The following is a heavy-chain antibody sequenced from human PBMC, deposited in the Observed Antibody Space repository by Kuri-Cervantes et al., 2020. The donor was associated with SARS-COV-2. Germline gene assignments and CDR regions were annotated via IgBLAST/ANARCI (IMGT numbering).Heavy chain of an antibody. CDR3: ARDLLYELERRKNPDAFDI. CDR2: ISAYNGNT. D-gene: IGHD1-1*01. V-gene: IGHV1-18*01. J-gene: IGHJ3*02. Sequence: ASVKVSCKASGYTFTSYGISWVRQAPGQGLEWMGWISAYNGNTNYAQKLQGRVTMTTDTSTSTAYMELRSLRSDDTVVYYCARDLLYELERRKNPDAFDIWGQGTMVTVSS. CDR1: GYTFTSYG.